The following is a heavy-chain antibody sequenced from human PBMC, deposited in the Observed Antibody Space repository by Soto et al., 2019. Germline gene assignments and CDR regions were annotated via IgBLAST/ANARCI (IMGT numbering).Heavy chain of an antibody. V-gene: IGHV3-74*01. CDR2: IHSEGSST. Sequence: GWSLRLSCAASGCNFSSYWMHWVRQAPGKGLVWVSRIHSEGSSTSYADSVKGRFTISRGNAKYTLYLQINSLRAKDTDVYYFARAKDIAAAGTGFDPWGQGTLVTVSS. CDR1: GCNFSSYW. D-gene: IGHD6-13*01. CDR3: ARAKDIAAAGTGFDP. J-gene: IGHJ5*02.